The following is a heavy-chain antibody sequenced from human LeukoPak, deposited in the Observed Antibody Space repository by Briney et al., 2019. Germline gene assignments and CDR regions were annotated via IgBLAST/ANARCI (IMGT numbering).Heavy chain of an antibody. Sequence: PSQTLSLTCAVSGGSISSGGYSWSWIRQPPGKGLEWIGYIYHSGSTYYNPSLKSRVTISVDRSKNQFSLKLSSVTAADTAVYYCATTPTIAAGGYYYYYYMDVWGKGTTVTVSS. J-gene: IGHJ6*03. CDR3: ATTPTIAAGGYYYYYYMDV. D-gene: IGHD6-25*01. CDR1: GGSISSGGYS. CDR2: IYHSGST. V-gene: IGHV4-30-2*01.